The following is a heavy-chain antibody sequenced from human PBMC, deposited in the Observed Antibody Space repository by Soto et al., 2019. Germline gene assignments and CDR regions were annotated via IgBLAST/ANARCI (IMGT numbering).Heavy chain of an antibody. J-gene: IGHJ6*02. Sequence: QVTLKESGPVLVKPTETLTLTCTVSGFSLSNARMGVSWIRQPPGKALEWLAHIFSNDENSYSTSLKSRLTISPDTPKGPVVLIMTNMDAVETATFYCGRFIAARPNVHYYDHGGLDAWREEPTVTFS. CDR1: GFSLSNARMG. CDR3: GRFIAARPNVHYYDHGGLDA. CDR2: IFSNDEN. D-gene: IGHD6-6*01. V-gene: IGHV2-26*01.